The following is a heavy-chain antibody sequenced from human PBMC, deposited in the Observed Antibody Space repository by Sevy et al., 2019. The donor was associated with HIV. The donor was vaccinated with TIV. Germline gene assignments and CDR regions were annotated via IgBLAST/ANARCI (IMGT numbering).Heavy chain of an antibody. Sequence: GGSLRLSCAASGFTFSNAWMSWVRQAPGKGLEWVGRIKSKTDGGTTDYAAPVKGRFTISRDDSKNTLYLQMNSLKTEDTAGYYCTTDLRGSGSYKGRFDPWGQGTLVTVSS. V-gene: IGHV3-15*01. D-gene: IGHD3-10*01. CDR1: GFTFSNAW. CDR2: IKSKTDGGTT. J-gene: IGHJ5*02. CDR3: TTDLRGSGSYKGRFDP.